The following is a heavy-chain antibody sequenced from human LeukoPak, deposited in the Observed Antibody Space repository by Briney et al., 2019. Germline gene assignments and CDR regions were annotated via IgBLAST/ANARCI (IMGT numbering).Heavy chain of an antibody. Sequence: GRSLRLSCAASGFTFSSYGMHWVRQAPGKGLEWVAVIWYDGSNKYYADSVEGRFTISRDNAKNSLYLQMNSLRVEDTATYYCATLTGGRCSRTSCPYDYWGQGTLVTVSS. CDR1: GFTFSSYG. V-gene: IGHV3-33*03. D-gene: IGHD2-2*01. CDR2: IWYDGSNK. CDR3: ATLTGGRCSRTSCPYDY. J-gene: IGHJ4*02.